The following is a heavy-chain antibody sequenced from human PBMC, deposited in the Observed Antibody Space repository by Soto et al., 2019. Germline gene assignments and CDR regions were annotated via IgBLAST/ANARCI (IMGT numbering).Heavy chain of an antibody. J-gene: IGHJ6*02. D-gene: IGHD2-15*01. CDR1: GFTFSSYG. Sequence: RLSCAASGFTFSSYGIHWVRQAPGKGLEWVAVISFDGSNEYYADSVKGRFTISRDESKNTLYLQMNSLRTEDTAVYYCAREYCSDGICYVLGMGVWGRETTGTVSS. V-gene: IGHV3-30*03. CDR2: ISFDGSNE. CDR3: AREYCSDGICYVLGMGV.